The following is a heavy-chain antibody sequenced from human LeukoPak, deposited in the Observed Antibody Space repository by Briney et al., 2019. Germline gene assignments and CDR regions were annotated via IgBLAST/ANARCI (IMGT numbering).Heavy chain of an antibody. J-gene: IGHJ4*02. D-gene: IGHD4-11*01. CDR1: GFTFSSYA. Sequence: PGGSLRLSCAASGFTFSSYAIHWVRQAPGKGLEWVSSISGSGGRTYYADSVKGRFTISRDNSKNTLYLQMNSLRAEDTAVYYCANPPTVTSFDHWGQGTLVTVSS. CDR2: ISGSGGRT. CDR3: ANPPTVTSFDH. V-gene: IGHV3-23*01.